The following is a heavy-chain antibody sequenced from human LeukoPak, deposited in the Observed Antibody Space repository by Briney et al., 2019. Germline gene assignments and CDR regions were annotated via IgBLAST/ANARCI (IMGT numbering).Heavy chain of an antibody. V-gene: IGHV1-8*03. CDR2: MNPNSGNT. D-gene: IGHD2-2*01. CDR1: GYTFTSYD. Sequence: ASVKVSCKASGYTFTSYDINWVRQATGQGLEWMGGMNPNSGNTGYAQKFQGRVTITRNTSISTAYMELSSLRSEDTAVYYCVVVPAASNYYYYYMDVWGKGTTVTVSS. CDR3: VVVPAASNYYYYYMDV. J-gene: IGHJ6*03.